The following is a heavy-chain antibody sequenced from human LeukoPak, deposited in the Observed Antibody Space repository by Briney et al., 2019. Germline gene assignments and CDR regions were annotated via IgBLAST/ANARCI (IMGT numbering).Heavy chain of an antibody. CDR2: ISAYNGNI. Sequence: ASVKVSCKASGYIFTSYGISWVRQAPGQGLEWMGWISAYNGNINYVWKLQDRVIMTTDPSASTAYMELRSLRSDDTAVYYCARVMGLAGRNRNYFSYMDVWGKGTTVTVSS. J-gene: IGHJ6*03. CDR1: GYIFTSYG. D-gene: IGHD6-13*01. V-gene: IGHV1-18*01. CDR3: ARVMGLAGRNRNYFSYMDV.